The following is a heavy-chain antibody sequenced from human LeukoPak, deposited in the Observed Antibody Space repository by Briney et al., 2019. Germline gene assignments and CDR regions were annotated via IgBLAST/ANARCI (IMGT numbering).Heavy chain of an antibody. D-gene: IGHD3-10*01. V-gene: IGHV3-21*01. CDR2: ISSSSSYI. CDR1: GFTFSSYS. CDR3: ARDKNLWFGELSDPFYYYGMDV. J-gene: IGHJ6*04. Sequence: GESLRLSCAASGFTFSSYSMNWVRQAPGKGLEWVSSISSSSSYIYYADSVKGRFTISRDNAKNSLYLQMNSLRAEDTAVYYCARDKNLWFGELSDPFYYYGMDVWGKGTTVTVSS.